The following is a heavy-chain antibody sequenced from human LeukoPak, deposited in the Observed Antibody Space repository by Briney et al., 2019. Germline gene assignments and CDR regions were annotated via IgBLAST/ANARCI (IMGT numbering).Heavy chain of an antibody. D-gene: IGHD3-22*01. CDR3: ARSMIVDQWCFDY. Sequence: GGSLRLSCAASGFSFAISAMHWVRQAPGKGLEWVAVTSPIGSDQYYADSVRGRFIISRDNSNRILYLQMNSLTVEDTAVYYCARSMIVDQWCFDYWGQGTLVTVSS. CDR2: TSPIGSDQ. J-gene: IGHJ4*02. CDR1: GFSFAISA. V-gene: IGHV3-30*04.